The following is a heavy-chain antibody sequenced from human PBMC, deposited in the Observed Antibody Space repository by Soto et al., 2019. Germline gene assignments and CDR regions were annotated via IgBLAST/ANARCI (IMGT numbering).Heavy chain of an antibody. J-gene: IGHJ4*02. CDR3: GGGEEMAKLTLPLDY. CDR2: IYPGDSDT. V-gene: IGHV5-51*01. CDR1: GYSFTSYW. Sequence: GESLKISCKGSGYSFTSYWIGWVRQMPGKGLEWMGIIYPGDSDTRYSPSFQGQVTISADKSISTAYLQWSSLKASDTAMYYCGGGEEMAKLTLPLDYWGQGPLVTVSS. D-gene: IGHD5-12*01.